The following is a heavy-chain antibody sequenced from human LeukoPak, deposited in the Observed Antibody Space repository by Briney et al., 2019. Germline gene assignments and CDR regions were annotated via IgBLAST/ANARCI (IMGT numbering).Heavy chain of an antibody. CDR2: IYYSGST. CDR1: GGSISSGGYY. CDR3: ASESTYRYNY. V-gene: IGHV4-31*03. Sequence: SETLSLTCTVSGGSISSGGYYWSWIRQHPGKGLEWIGYIYYSGSTYYNPSLKSRVTISVDTSKNQFSLKLSPVTAADTAVYYCASESTYRYNYWGQGTLVTVSS. D-gene: IGHD5-18*01. J-gene: IGHJ4*02.